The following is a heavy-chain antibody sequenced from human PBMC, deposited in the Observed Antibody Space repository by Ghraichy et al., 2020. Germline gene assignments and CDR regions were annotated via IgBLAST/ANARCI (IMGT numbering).Heavy chain of an antibody. J-gene: IGHJ5*02. CDR1: GGSVSSGSYY. D-gene: IGHD6-13*01. CDR2: IYYSGST. V-gene: IGHV4-61*01. CDR3: ARRTAAAAGNNWFDP. Sequence: SETLSLTCTVSGGSVSSGSYYWSWIRQPPGKGLEWIGYIYYSGSTNYNPSLKSRVTISVDTSKNQFSLKLSSVTTAVTAVYYCARRTAAAAGNNWFDPWGQGTLVTVSS.